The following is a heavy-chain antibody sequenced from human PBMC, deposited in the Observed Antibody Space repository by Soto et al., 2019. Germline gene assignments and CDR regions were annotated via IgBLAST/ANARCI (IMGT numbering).Heavy chain of an antibody. J-gene: IGHJ6*02. D-gene: IGHD2-15*01. V-gene: IGHV1-69*06. CDR2: IIPIFGTA. CDR3: ARDLGYCSGGSCYEVYYYGMDV. CDR1: GGTFSSYA. Sequence: VKVSCKASGGTFSSYAISWVRQAPGQGLEWMGGIIPIFGTANYAQKFQGRVTITADKSTSTAYMELSSLRSEDTAVYYCARDLGYCSGGSCYEVYYYGMDVWGQGTTVTVSS.